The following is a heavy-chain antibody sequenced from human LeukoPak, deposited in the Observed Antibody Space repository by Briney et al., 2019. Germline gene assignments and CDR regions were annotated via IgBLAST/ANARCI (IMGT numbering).Heavy chain of an antibody. J-gene: IGHJ4*02. D-gene: IGHD5-12*01. CDR3: ARNSGLADY. V-gene: IGHV1-8*01. Sequence: ASVKVSCKASGYTFSDYDISWVRQATGQGLEWMGWMNPNSGNTGYAEKFQGRVTMTRDTSTNTAYMELTSLTSEDTAVYYCARNSGLADYWGQGTLVTAAS. CDR2: MNPNSGNT. CDR1: GYTFSDYD.